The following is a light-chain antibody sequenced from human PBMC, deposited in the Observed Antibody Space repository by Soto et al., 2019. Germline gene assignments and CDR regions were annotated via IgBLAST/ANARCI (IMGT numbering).Light chain of an antibody. CDR2: DAS. Sequence: AIQLTQSPSSLSASVGDRVTITCRASQGISSALAWYQQTPGKPPKLLIYDASTLEIGVPSRFSGSGSVTDFTLTISNLQPEDFATYYCQQFNNNPFTGGPGPKVDI. V-gene: IGKV1D-13*01. J-gene: IGKJ3*01. CDR1: QGISSA. CDR3: QQFNNNPFT.